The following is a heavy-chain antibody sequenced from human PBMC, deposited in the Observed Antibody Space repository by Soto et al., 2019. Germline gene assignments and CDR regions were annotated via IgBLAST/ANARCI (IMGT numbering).Heavy chain of an antibody. CDR2: MNPNSGNR. Sequence: ASVKVSCKASGYIFTTHDINWVRQAAGQGLVWMGWMNPNSGNRGYAQKFQDRVTMTRDTSISTAYMELSDLRSEDTAVYYCAGGQYFSDSSGYYDYWGQGTQVTVSS. CDR3: AGGQYFSDSSGYYDY. CDR1: GYIFTTHD. D-gene: IGHD3-22*01. J-gene: IGHJ4*02. V-gene: IGHV1-8*02.